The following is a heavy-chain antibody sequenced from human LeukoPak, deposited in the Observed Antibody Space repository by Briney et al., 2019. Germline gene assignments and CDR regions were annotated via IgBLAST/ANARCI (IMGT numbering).Heavy chain of an antibody. J-gene: IGHJ4*02. CDR2: INHSGST. D-gene: IGHD2-2*01. V-gene: IGHV4-39*07. CDR3: ARLNAMPTPY. CDR1: GGSISSSSYY. Sequence: SETLSLTCTVSGGSISSSSYYWGWIRQPPGKGLEWIGEINHSGSTNYNPSLKSRVTISVDTSKNQFSLKLSSVTAADTAVYYCARLNAMPTPYWGQGTLVTVSS.